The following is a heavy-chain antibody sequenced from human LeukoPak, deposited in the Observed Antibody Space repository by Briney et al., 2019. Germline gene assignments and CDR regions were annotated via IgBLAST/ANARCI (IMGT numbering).Heavy chain of an antibody. V-gene: IGHV6-1*01. J-gene: IGHJ3*02. CDR2: TYYRSQWYN. CDR1: GDSVSSNSAA. Sequence: SQTLSLTCAISGDSVSSNSAAWNWIRQSPSRGLEWLGRTYYRSQWYNDYAVSVKSRITVNPDTSKNHFSLQLNSVTPEDTAVYYCARNGDYGSSDAFDIWGQGTMVTVSS. CDR3: ARNGDYGSSDAFDI. D-gene: IGHD4-17*01.